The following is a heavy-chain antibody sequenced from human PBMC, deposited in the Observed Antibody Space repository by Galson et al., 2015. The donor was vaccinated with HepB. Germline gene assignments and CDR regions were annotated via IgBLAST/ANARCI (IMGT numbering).Heavy chain of an antibody. V-gene: IGHV3-64D*06. CDR1: GFTFSSYA. CDR2: ISSNGGST. CDR3: VNGYCSSTSCRYGMDA. Sequence: SLRLSCAASGFTFSSYAMHWVRQAPGKGLEYVSAISSNGGSTYYADSVKGRFTISRDNSKNTLYLQMSSLRAEDTAVYYCVNGYCSSTSCRYGMDAWGQGTTVTVSS. J-gene: IGHJ6*02. D-gene: IGHD2-2*03.